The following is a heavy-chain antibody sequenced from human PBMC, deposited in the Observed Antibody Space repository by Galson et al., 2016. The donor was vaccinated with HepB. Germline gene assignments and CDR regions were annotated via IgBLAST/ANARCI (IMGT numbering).Heavy chain of an antibody. V-gene: IGHV3-23*01. D-gene: IGHD6-19*01. J-gene: IGHJ4*02. CDR3: AKGRSYSNGFYYFDY. CDR1: GFSVSGHA. Sequence: SLRLSCAASGFSVSGHAMSWVRQGPGKGLDWVSGISGSGGITYYADSVKSRFTISRDDSKNTLFLQMNSLRAEDTAVYYCAKGRSYSNGFYYFDYWGRGTPVTVSS. CDR2: ISGSGGIT.